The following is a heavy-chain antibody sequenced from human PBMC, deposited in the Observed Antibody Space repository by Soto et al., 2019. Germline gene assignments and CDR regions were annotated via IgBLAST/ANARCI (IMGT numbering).Heavy chain of an antibody. Sequence: PSETLSLTCSVSGVSISNTSYYWGWIRQPPGKGLGWVGTIYFSGSTFYNPSLKSRVTISIDTSKNQFSLRLSSVTAADTAVYYCARHGSYWGQGTLVTVSS. CDR1: GVSISNTSYY. V-gene: IGHV4-39*01. CDR2: IYFSGST. J-gene: IGHJ4*02. CDR3: ARHGSY.